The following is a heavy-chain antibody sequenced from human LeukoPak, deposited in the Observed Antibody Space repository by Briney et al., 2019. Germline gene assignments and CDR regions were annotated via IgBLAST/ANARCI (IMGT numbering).Heavy chain of an antibody. CDR1: GGSFSGYY. Sequence: KASETLSLTCAAYGGSFSGYYWSWIRQPPGKGLEWIGEINHSGSTNYNPSLKSRVTISVDTSKNQFSLKLSSVTAADTAVYYCARGRTSYYDSSGYYYSYYYYGMDVWGQGTTVTVSS. CDR3: ARGRTSYYDSSGYYYSYYYYGMDV. CDR2: INHSGST. V-gene: IGHV4-34*01. J-gene: IGHJ6*02. D-gene: IGHD3-22*01.